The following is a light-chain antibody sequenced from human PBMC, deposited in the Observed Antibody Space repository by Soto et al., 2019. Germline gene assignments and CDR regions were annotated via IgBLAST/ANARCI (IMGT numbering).Light chain of an antibody. V-gene: IGKV3-20*01. CDR3: QQYCSLGT. Sequence: EIVLTQSPGTLSLSPGERATLSCRASQSVSSSYLAWYQQKPGQAPRLLIYGASSRATGIPDRFSGSGSGTDFTLTISRLEPAESAVYYCQQYCSLGTFGQGTKVDIK. J-gene: IGKJ1*01. CDR2: GAS. CDR1: QSVSSSY.